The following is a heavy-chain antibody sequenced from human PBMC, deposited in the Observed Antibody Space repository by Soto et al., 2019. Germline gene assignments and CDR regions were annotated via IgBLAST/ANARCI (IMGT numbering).Heavy chain of an antibody. CDR3: ARLLELRFLEWLFDY. CDR2: IYSGGST. Sequence: GGSLRLSCAASGFTVSSNYMSWVRQAPGKGLEWVSVIYSGGSTYYADSVKGRFTISRHNSKNTLYLQMNSLRAEDTAVYYCARLLELRFLEWLFDYWGQGTLVTVSS. V-gene: IGHV3-53*04. D-gene: IGHD3-3*01. J-gene: IGHJ4*02. CDR1: GFTVSSNY.